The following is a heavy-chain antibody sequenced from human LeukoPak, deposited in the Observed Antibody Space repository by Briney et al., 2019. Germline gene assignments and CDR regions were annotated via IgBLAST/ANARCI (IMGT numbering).Heavy chain of an antibody. Sequence: SETLSLTCTGSGGSISSGGYYWSWIRQHPGKGLEWIGYIYYSGSTYYNPSLKSRVTISVDTSKNQFSLKLSSVTAADTAVYYCARDQVVPAAIGYYYYGMDVWGQGTTVTVSS. CDR2: IYYSGST. J-gene: IGHJ6*02. CDR3: ARDQVVPAAIGYYYYGMDV. CDR1: GGSISSGGYY. D-gene: IGHD2-2*02. V-gene: IGHV4-31*03.